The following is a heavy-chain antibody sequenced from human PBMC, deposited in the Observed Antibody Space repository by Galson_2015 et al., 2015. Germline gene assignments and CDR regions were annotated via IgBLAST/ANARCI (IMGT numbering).Heavy chain of an antibody. J-gene: IGHJ4*02. V-gene: IGHV4-34*01. CDR1: GGSFSGYY. D-gene: IGHD2-2*01. Sequence: ETLSLPCAVYGGSFSGYYWSWIRQPPGKGLEWIGEINHSGSTNYNPSLKSRVTISVDTSKNQFSLKLSSVTTADTAVYYCARYEVVPAALDYWGQGTLVTVSS. CDR2: INHSGST. CDR3: ARYEVVPAALDY.